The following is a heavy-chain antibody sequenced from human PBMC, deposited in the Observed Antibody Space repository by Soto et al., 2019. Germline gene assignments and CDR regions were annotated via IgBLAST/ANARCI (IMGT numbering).Heavy chain of an antibody. CDR3: AKDILYSGSYSDY. CDR1: GFTFSSYG. D-gene: IGHD1-26*01. CDR2: ISYDGTNK. J-gene: IGHJ4*02. V-gene: IGHV3-30*18. Sequence: PGGSLRLSCAASGFTFSSYGMHWFRQAPGKGLEWVAVISYDGTNKYYADSVKGRFTISRDNSKNTLYLQMNSLRVEDTAVYYCAKDILYSGSYSDYWGQGTLVTVSS.